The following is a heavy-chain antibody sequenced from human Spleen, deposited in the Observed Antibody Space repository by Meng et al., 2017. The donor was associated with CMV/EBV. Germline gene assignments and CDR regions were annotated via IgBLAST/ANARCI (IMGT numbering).Heavy chain of an antibody. CDR1: GYSFTSYW. D-gene: IGHD2-2*01. CDR3: VTTSSIVVVPAATGFDY. V-gene: IGHV5-51*01. Sequence: KVSCKGSGYSFTSYWIGWVRQMPGKGLEWMGIIYPGDSDTRYSPSFQGQVTISADKSISTAYLQWSSLKASDTAIYYCVTTSSIVVVPAATGFDYWGQGTLVTVS. J-gene: IGHJ4*02. CDR2: IYPGDSDT.